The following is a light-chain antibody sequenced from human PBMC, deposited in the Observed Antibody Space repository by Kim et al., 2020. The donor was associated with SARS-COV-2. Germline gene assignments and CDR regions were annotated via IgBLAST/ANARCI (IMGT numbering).Light chain of an antibody. V-gene: IGKV3-15*01. J-gene: IGKJ1*01. CDR3: QQYHNWPWT. Sequence: EIVMTQSPASLSVSPVDRATLSCRASQSFTSNLAWYQQKPGQAPRLLISGASTRATGIPARFSGSGSGTEFTLTISTLQSEDFAVYYCQQYHNWPWTFGQGTKVDIK. CDR2: GAS. CDR1: QSFTSN.